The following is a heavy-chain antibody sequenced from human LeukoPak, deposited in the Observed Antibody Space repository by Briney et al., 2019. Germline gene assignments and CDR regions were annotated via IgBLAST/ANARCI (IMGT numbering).Heavy chain of an antibody. J-gene: IGHJ4*02. CDR2: IIPIFGTA. V-gene: IGHV1-69*05. D-gene: IGHD6-6*01. Sequence: SVKVSCKASGGTFSSYAISWVRQAPGQGLEWMGRIIPIFGTANYAQKFQGRVTITTDESTNTAYMELSSLRSEDTAVYYCARGSRYYFDYWGQGTLVTVSS. CDR1: GGTFSSYA. CDR3: ARGSRYYFDY.